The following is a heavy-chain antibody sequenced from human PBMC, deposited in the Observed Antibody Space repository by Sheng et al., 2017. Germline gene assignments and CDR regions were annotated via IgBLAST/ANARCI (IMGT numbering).Heavy chain of an antibody. CDR2: NTESGSA. V-gene: IGHV4-59*01. CDR3: ARVGRKLHYYYMDV. CDR1: RLHRGLL. D-gene: IGHD3-10*01. Sequence: QVQLQESGPGLVKAFGDPVPHLHCLWRLHRGLLLDLIRQSPGKGLEWIGYNTESGSADYSPSLSSEHHISDTSKNQISLRLNSVTAADTGVYYCARVGRKLHYYYMDVWGKGTTVTVSS. J-gene: IGHJ6*03.